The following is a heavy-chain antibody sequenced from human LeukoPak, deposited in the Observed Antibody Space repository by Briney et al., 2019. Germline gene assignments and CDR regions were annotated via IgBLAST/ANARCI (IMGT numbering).Heavy chain of an antibody. V-gene: IGHV4-59*01. CDR3: ARDFDFWSGYGYYYYGMDV. D-gene: IGHD3-3*01. J-gene: IGHJ6*02. CDR1: GGSFSGYY. CDR2: IYYSGST. Sequence: SETLSLTCAVYGGSFSGYYWSWIRQPPGKGLEWIGYIYYSGSTNYNPSLKSRVTISVDTSKNQFSLKLSSVTAADTAVYYCARDFDFWSGYGYYYYGMDVWGQGTTVTVSS.